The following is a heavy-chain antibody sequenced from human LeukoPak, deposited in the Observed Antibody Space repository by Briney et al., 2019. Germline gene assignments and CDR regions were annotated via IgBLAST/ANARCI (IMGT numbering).Heavy chain of an antibody. CDR1: GYTFTSYG. D-gene: IGHD3-10*01. J-gene: IGHJ6*02. CDR2: ISAYNGNT. CDR3: ARDYYGSGSYSYGMDV. V-gene: IGHV1-18*01. Sequence: ASVKVSCKASGYTFTSYGISWVRQAPGQGLEWMGWISAYNGNTNYAQKLQGRVTMTTDTSTSTAYMELRSLRSDDTAVYYCARDYYGSGSYSYGMDVWGQGTTVTVSS.